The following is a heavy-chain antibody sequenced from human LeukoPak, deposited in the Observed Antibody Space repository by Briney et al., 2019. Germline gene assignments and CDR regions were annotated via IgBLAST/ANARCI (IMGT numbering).Heavy chain of an antibody. V-gene: IGHV1-8*01. CDR2: MNPNSGNT. CDR1: GYTFTSYD. Sequence: ASVKVSCKASGYTFTSYDINWVRQATGQGLEWMGWMNPNSGNTGYAQKFQGRVTMTRNTSISTAYVELSSLRSEDTAVYYCARGLIHFGKNYYYMDVWGKGTTVTVSS. CDR3: ARGLIHFGKNYYYMDV. D-gene: IGHD2-8*01. J-gene: IGHJ6*03.